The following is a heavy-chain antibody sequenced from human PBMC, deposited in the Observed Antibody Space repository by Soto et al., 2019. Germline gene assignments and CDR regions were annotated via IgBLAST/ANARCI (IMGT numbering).Heavy chain of an antibody. J-gene: IGHJ3*01. CDR3: AQSQSGRFFAAFDL. D-gene: IGHD1-26*01. CDR1: GFDFSSDV. Sequence: GGSLRLSCAASGFDFSSDVMNWVRKCPGKGLEWVASIFGSGRTTYYADSVRGRFNISRDNSKNTLYLQLNSLRAEDTALYYCAQSQSGRFFAAFDLWGQGTMVTVSS. CDR2: IFGSGRTT. V-gene: IGHV3-23*01.